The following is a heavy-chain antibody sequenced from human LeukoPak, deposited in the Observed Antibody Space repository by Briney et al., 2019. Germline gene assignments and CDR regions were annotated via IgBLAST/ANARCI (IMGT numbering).Heavy chain of an antibody. CDR1: GFTVSSNY. D-gene: IGHD3-9*01. CDR2: IYSGGNT. J-gene: IGHJ5*02. Sequence: PGGSLRLSCAASGFTVSSNYMTWVRQAPGKGLEWVSVIYSGGNTYYADSVKGRFTLSRDSSKNTVFLQMNSLRVEDTAVYYCARDQPHNDILTGYLGRSRLDPWGRGTLVTVSS. CDR3: ARDQPHNDILTGYLGRSRLDP. V-gene: IGHV3-66*01.